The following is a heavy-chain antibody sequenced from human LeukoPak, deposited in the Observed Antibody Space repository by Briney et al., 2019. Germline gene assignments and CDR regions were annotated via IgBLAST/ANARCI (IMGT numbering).Heavy chain of an antibody. D-gene: IGHD3-10*01. V-gene: IGHV3-30-3*01. Sequence: GGSLRLSCAASGFTFSSYAMHWVRQAPDKGLEWVAVISYDGSNKYYADSVKGRFTISRDNSKNTLYLQMNSLIAKDRAVYYCARDSHYGSGSYFDYWGQGTLVTVSS. CDR2: ISYDGSNK. CDR3: ARDSHYGSGSYFDY. CDR1: GFTFSSYA. J-gene: IGHJ4*02.